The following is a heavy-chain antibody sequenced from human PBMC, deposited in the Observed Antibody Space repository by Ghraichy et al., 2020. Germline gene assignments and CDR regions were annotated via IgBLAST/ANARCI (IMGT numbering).Heavy chain of an antibody. CDR1: GAPFSSYV. CDR2: IIPIFGTA. D-gene: IGHD2-2*01. Sequence: SVKVSCKASGAPFSSYVISWVRQSPGQGLEWMGGIIPIFGTANYAQKFQGRVTITADKSTRTVYMELSSLRSEDTAVYYCARDIVVVPAAMNVPIYYYYGMDVWGQGTTVTVSS. J-gene: IGHJ6*02. V-gene: IGHV1-69*06. CDR3: ARDIVVVPAAMNVPIYYYYGMDV.